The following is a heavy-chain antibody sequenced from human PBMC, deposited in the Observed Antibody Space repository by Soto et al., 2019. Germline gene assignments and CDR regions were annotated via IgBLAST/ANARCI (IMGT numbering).Heavy chain of an antibody. CDR3: ARAVLPATAPFDY. Sequence: QVQLQESGPRLVKPSETLSLTCIVSGGSISSYYWSWIRQPPGKGLEWIGYIYYSGSTNYNPSLKCRVTIPVDTSKNQLSLKLSSVTAADSAVYYCARAVLPATAPFDYWGQGTLVTVSS. V-gene: IGHV4-59*01. CDR1: GGSISSYY. J-gene: IGHJ4*02. D-gene: IGHD2-2*01. CDR2: IYYSGST.